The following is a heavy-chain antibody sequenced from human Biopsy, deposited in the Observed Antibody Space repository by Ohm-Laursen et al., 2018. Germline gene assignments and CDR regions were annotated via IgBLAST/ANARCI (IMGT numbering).Heavy chain of an antibody. V-gene: IGHV3-21*06. CDR2: ISDSSSYI. D-gene: IGHD3-10*01. Sequence: SLRLSCAASGVTLSGYGMNWVRQAPGKGLEWVSSISDSSSYIYYADSVKGRFTVSRDNTKNTLYLQMNSLRDADTAIYFCATELLPPGVGGPWLDSWGQGTPVTVSS. J-gene: IGHJ5*01. CDR3: ATELLPPGVGGPWLDS. CDR1: GVTLSGYG.